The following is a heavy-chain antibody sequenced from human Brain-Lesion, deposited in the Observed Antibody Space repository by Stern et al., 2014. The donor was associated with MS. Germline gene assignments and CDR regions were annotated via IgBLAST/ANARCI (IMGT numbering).Heavy chain of an antibody. D-gene: IGHD1-26*01. CDR2: IYYSGFT. Sequence: QVQLVEYGPGLVKPSETLYLTCTVSGGSISSSTYYWAWIRQPPGQGLEWIGNIYYSGFTYYNPSLKSRVTISVDMSKNQFSLKLSSVTAADTAIYYCARHDSVPRPSQLYSARDRGPGYFDYWGQGTLVTVSS. CDR1: GGSISSSTYY. CDR3: ARHDSVPRPSQLYSARDRGPGYFDY. J-gene: IGHJ4*02. V-gene: IGHV4-39*01.